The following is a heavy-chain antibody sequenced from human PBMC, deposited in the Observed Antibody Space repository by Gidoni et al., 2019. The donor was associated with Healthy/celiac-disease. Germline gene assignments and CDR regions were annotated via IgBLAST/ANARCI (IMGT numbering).Heavy chain of an antibody. D-gene: IGHD1-26*01. V-gene: IGHV3-33*01. CDR2: IWYDGSNK. Sequence: QVQLVASGGGVVQPGRSLRLSCAASGFTFSSSGLPWVRQAPGKGLEWVAVIWYDGSNKYYADSVKGRFTISRDNSKNTLYLQMNSLRAEDTAVYYCARDYLPRGIVGATCWFDPWGQGTLVTVSS. CDR1: GFTFSSSG. J-gene: IGHJ5*02. CDR3: ARDYLPRGIVGATCWFDP.